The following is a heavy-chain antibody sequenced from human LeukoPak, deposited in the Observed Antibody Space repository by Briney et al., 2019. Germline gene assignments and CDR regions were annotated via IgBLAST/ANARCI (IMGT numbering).Heavy chain of an antibody. CDR3: ARSPDYGDYLFGY. V-gene: IGHV3-66*01. Sequence: GGSLRLSCAASGFTVSSSYMSWVRQAPGKGLEWVSVVYSGGDTYYADSVKGGFTISRDNSKNTLYLQMNSLRAEDTAVYYCARSPDYGDYLFGYWGQGTLVTVSS. CDR1: GFTVSSSY. J-gene: IGHJ4*02. D-gene: IGHD4-17*01. CDR2: VYSGGDT.